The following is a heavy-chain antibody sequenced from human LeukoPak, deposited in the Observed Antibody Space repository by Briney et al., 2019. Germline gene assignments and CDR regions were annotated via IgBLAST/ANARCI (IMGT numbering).Heavy chain of an antibody. CDR1: GYIFTSYG. CDR2: IRAYNGNR. CDR3: ARLCCSGGSCYYGDNWFDP. V-gene: IGHV1-18*04. Sequence: ASVTVSCPASGYIFTSYGIRWVRQAPGQGREWMGWIRAYNGNRNYAQKLKGRVTMNADTSTSTAYMELRSLSSDDTAVYYCARLCCSGGSCYYGDNWFDPWGQGTLVTVSS. J-gene: IGHJ5*02. D-gene: IGHD2-15*01.